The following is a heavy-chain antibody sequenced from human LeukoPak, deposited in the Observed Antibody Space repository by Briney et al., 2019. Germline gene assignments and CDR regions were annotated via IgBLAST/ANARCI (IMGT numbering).Heavy chain of an antibody. D-gene: IGHD3-10*01. J-gene: IGHJ4*02. CDR1: GGSISSSSYY. CDR3: ARLRFSKLDY. Sequence: SETLSLTCTVSGGSISSSSYYWGWIRQPPGKGLEWIGNIHYTGSTYYNPSLKSRVTISVNTSRNQFSLKLSSVTAADTAVYYCARLRFSKLDYWGQGTLVTVSS. CDR2: IHYTGST. V-gene: IGHV4-39*01.